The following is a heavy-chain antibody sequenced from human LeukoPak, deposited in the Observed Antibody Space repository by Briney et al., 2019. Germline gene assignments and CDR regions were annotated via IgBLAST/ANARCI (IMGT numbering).Heavy chain of an antibody. CDR2: IIPIFGTA. D-gene: IGHD5-18*01. CDR1: GNTFSIYN. Sequence: ASVKVSCKASGNTFSIYNMHWVRQAPGQGLEWMGGIIPIFGTANYAQKFQGRVTITTDESTSTAYMELSSLRSEDTAVYYCASAPAAAMVTGQPFDYWGQGTLVTVSS. J-gene: IGHJ4*02. CDR3: ASAPAAAMVTGQPFDY. V-gene: IGHV1-69*05.